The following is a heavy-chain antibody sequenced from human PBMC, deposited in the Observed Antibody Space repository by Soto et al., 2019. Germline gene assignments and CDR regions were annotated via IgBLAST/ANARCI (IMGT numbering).Heavy chain of an antibody. CDR2: ISGGGQST. V-gene: IGHV3-23*01. J-gene: IGHJ4*02. CDR1: GFTFSNYV. D-gene: IGHD6-6*01. CDR3: AKGSASARPDYFDS. Sequence: EVQVLESGGDSVQPGGSLRLSCAASGFTFSNYVISWVRQAPGKGLELVSAISGGGQSTYYADSVKGRFTVFRDNSKNPLYLQMNSLRVEDTGTYYGAKGSASARPDYFDSWGQGSLVTVSS.